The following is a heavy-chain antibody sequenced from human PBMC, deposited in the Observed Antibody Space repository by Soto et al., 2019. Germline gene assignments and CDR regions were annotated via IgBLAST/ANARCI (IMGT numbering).Heavy chain of an antibody. J-gene: IGHJ6*02. CDR3: ARVKTGSSWYHTYYYYGMDV. CDR2: IIPIFGTA. Sequence: QVRLVQSGAEVKKPGSSVKVSCKASGGTFSSYAISWVRQAPGQGLEWMGGIIPIFGTANYAQKFQGRVTITADESTSTAYMELSSLRSEDTAVYYCARVKTGSSWYHTYYYYGMDVWGQGTTVTVSS. V-gene: IGHV1-69*01. D-gene: IGHD6-13*01. CDR1: GGTFSSYA.